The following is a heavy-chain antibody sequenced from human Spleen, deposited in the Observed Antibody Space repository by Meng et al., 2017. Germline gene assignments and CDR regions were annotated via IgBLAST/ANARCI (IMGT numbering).Heavy chain of an antibody. V-gene: IGHV3-7*01. CDR2: INEDASER. CDR1: GFSFSGYW. CDR3: ATDRANVFDY. Sequence: GESLKISCAVSGFSFSGYWMSWVREAPGKGLEWVANINEDASERYYVDSVRGRFTISRDNAKKTLYLQMNGLRAEDTVVYYCATDRANVFDYWGQGTLVTVSS. J-gene: IGHJ4*02.